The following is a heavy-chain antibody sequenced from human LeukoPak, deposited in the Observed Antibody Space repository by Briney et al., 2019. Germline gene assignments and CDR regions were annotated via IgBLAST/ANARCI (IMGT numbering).Heavy chain of an antibody. V-gene: IGHV4-31*03. J-gene: IGHJ4*02. CDR1: GGSISSGGYY. D-gene: IGHD3-22*01. CDR2: IYYSGST. Sequence: SHTLSLTCTVSGGSISSGGYYWSWIRQHPGKGLEWIGYIYYSGSTYYNPSLKSRVTISVDTSKNQFSLKLSSVTAADTAVYYCARGYDSSGYYYDYWGQGTLVTVSS. CDR3: ARGYDSSGYYYDY.